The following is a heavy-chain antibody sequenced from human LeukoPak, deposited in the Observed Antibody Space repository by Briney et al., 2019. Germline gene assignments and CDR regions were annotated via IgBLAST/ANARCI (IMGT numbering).Heavy chain of an antibody. D-gene: IGHD2-2*01. CDR3: AKAVVPAATVTNWFDP. CDR1: GFTFSSYA. V-gene: IGHV3-23*01. CDR2: ISGSGGNT. J-gene: IGHJ5*02. Sequence: GGSLRLSCAASGFTFSSYAMSWVRQAPGKGLEWVSAISGSGGNTYYADSVKGRFTISRDNSKNTLYLQMNSLRAEDTAVYYCAKAVVPAATVTNWFDPWGQGTLVTVSS.